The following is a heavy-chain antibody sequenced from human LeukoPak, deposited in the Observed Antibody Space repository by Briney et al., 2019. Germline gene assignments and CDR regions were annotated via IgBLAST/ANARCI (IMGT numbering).Heavy chain of an antibody. CDR3: ARDFWNFDDSRGYYRDFDS. Sequence: ASVKVSCKATSYISWVRQAPGQGLEWMGWIGSYAGDTYYARKFQGKVTVTTDKSSSTAYMELRSLRSDDTAVYYCARDFWNFDDSRGYYRDFDSWGQGTLVTVSS. CDR2: IGSYAGDT. D-gene: IGHD3-22*01. V-gene: IGHV1-18*01. CDR1: TSY. J-gene: IGHJ5*01.